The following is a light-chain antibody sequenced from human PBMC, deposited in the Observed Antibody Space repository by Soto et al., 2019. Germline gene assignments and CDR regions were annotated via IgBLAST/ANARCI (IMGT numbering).Light chain of an antibody. J-gene: IGKJ3*01. CDR1: QGISRF. V-gene: IGKV1-9*01. Sequence: DIQLTQSPSFLSGSVGERVTTPARPIQGISRFLAWYLQKPGKAPKLLIYAASTLQSGVPSRFSGSGSGTEFTLTISSLQPEDFATYYCQQLNSFPFTFGPGTEVDIK. CDR2: AAS. CDR3: QQLNSFPFT.